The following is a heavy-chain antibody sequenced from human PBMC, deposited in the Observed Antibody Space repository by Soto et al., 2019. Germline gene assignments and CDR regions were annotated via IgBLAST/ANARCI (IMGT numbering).Heavy chain of an antibody. CDR1: GVSISSGGYY. Sequence: QVQLQESGPGLVKPSQTLSLPCNVSGVSISSGGYYWSWIRQHPAKGLEWIGHIYYSGSTYYNPSLKRRVTISVDTSKNQCSLKLSSVTAADTAVYYCARGRPDDYGDPDYFDYWGQGALVTVSS. J-gene: IGHJ4*02. V-gene: IGHV4-31*03. CDR2: IYYSGST. CDR3: ARGRPDDYGDPDYFDY. D-gene: IGHD4-17*01.